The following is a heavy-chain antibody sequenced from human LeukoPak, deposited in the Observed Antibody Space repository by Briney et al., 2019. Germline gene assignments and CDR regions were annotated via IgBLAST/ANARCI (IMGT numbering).Heavy chain of an antibody. CDR2: IYSGGST. Sequence: GGSLRLSCAASGFTVSSNYMSWVRQAPGKGLEWVSVIYSGGSTYYADSVKGRFTVSRDNSKNTLYLQMNSLRVEDTAVYYCAKVLTGYCGSTSCPFDYWGQGTLVTVSS. CDR1: GFTVSSNY. D-gene: IGHD2-2*01. J-gene: IGHJ4*02. CDR3: AKVLTGYCGSTSCPFDY. V-gene: IGHV3-53*05.